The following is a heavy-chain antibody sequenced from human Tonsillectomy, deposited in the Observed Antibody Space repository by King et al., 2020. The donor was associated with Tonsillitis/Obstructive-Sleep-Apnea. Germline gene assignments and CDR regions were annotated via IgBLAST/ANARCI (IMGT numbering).Heavy chain of an antibody. J-gene: IGHJ4*02. CDR2: INHSGST. CDR1: GGSFSGYY. V-gene: IGHV4-34*01. D-gene: IGHD1-26*01. CDR3: ASGGGSWFDY. Sequence: VQLQQWGAGLLKPSETLSLPCAVYGGSFSGYYWSWIRQPPGKGLEWIGEINHSGSTNYNPSLKSRVTISVDTSKNQFSLNLNSVTAADTAVYYCASGGGSWFDYWGQGTLVTVSS.